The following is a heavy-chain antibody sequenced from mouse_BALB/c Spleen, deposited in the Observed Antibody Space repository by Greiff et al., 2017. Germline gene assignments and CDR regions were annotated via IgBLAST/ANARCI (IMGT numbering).Heavy chain of an antibody. CDR3: ARCYYGSSYRYFDV. CDR1: GYTFTSYW. V-gene: IGHV1-69*02. D-gene: IGHD1-1*01. J-gene: IGHJ1*01. Sequence: QVQLQQSGAELVKPGASVKLSCKASGYTFTSYWMHWVKQRPGQGLEWIGEIDPSDSYTNYNQKFKGTATLTVDKSSSTAYMQLSSLTSEDSAVYYCARCYYGSSYRYFDVWGAGTTVTVSS. CDR2: IDPSDSYT.